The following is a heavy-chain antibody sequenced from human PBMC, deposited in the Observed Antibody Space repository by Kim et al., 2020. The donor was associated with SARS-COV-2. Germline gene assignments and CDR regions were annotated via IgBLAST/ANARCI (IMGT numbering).Heavy chain of an antibody. Sequence: VKDRFTISRGNSENTLYLQMNSLRAEDTAVYYCARGSGGGSYRAYFDYWGQGTLVTVSS. CDR3: ARGSGGGSYRAYFDY. D-gene: IGHD3-16*01. V-gene: IGHV3-30*01. J-gene: IGHJ4*02.